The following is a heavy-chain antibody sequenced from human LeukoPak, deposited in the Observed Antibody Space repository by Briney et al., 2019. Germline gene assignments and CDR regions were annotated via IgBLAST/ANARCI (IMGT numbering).Heavy chain of an antibody. CDR3: AKVATKGNYYDSSGYSLDY. V-gene: IGHV3-23*01. CDR2: ISASGENT. D-gene: IGHD3-22*01. Sequence: GGPLRLSCAASGFTFSSYAMTWVRQAPGKGLERVSHISASGENTYYADSVKGRFTISRDNSKNTLYLQMNSLRAEDTAVFYCAKVATKGNYYDSSGYSLDYWGQGTLVTVSS. J-gene: IGHJ4*02. CDR1: GFTFSSYA.